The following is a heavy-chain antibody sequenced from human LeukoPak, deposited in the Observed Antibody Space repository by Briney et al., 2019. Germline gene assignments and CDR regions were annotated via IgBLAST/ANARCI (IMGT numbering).Heavy chain of an antibody. J-gene: IGHJ6*02. CDR2: ISSSSSYI. D-gene: IGHD2-21*02. CDR3: AREAYCGGDCELSEQNYYYYGMDV. CDR1: GFTFSSYS. V-gene: IGHV3-21*01. Sequence: GGSLRLSCAASGFTFSSYSMNWVRQAPGKGLEWVSSISSSSSYIYYADSVKGRFTISRDNAKNSLYLQMSSPRAEDTAVYYCAREAYCGGDCELSEQNYYYYGMDVWGQGTTVTVSS.